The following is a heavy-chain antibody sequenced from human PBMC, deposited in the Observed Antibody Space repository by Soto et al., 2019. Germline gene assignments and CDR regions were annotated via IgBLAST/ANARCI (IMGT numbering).Heavy chain of an antibody. J-gene: IGHJ3*02. CDR1: GGTFSSYA. CDR3: ARATRSTNGVCYLPLPRCIGAFDI. Sequence: QVQLVQSGAEVKKPGSSVKVSCKASGGTFSSYAISWVRQAPGQGLEWMGGIIPIFGTANYAQKFQGRVTITADESTSTAYMELSSLRSEDTAVYYCARATRSTNGVCYLPLPRCIGAFDIWGQGTMVTVSS. CDR2: IIPIFGTA. D-gene: IGHD2-8*01. V-gene: IGHV1-69*01.